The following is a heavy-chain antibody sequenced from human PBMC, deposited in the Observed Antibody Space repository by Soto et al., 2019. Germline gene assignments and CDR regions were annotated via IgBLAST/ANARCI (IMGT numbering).Heavy chain of an antibody. Sequence: EVQLVESGGGLVQPGGSVRLSCAASGFTFSSYGMHWVRQAPGKGLEYVSAITGNGGSTYYANSVKGRFTISRDNSKNTLYLKMGSLRADDMAVYYCARGRKDDYGDPGDFDYWGQGTLVTVSS. J-gene: IGHJ4*02. D-gene: IGHD4-17*01. CDR3: ARGRKDDYGDPGDFDY. CDR2: ITGNGGST. V-gene: IGHV3-64*01. CDR1: GFTFSSYG.